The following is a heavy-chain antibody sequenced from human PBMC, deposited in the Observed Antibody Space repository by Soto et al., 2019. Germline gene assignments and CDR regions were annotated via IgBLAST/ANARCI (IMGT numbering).Heavy chain of an antibody. Sequence: QVQLVQSGAEVKKPGASVKVSCKASGYTFTSYDINWVRQATGQGLEWMGWMNPNSGNTGYAQKFQGKVTMTRNTSISTAYMELSSLRSDYTAVYYCARGYYDILTGYYIVPGDAFDIWGQGTMVTVSS. CDR3: ARGYYDILTGYYIVPGDAFDI. J-gene: IGHJ3*02. V-gene: IGHV1-8*01. CDR2: MNPNSGNT. D-gene: IGHD3-9*01. CDR1: GYTFTSYD.